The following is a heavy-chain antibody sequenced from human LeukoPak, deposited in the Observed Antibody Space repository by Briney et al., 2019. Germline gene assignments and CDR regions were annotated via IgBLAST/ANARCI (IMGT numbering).Heavy chain of an antibody. CDR3: AITYGDHETPFDY. CDR2: ISSSGSTI. CDR1: GFTFSSYE. Sequence: GGSLRLSCAASGFTFSSYEMNWVRQAPGKGLEWVSYISSSGSTIYYADSVKGRFTISRDNAKNSLYLQMNSLRAEDTAVYYCAITYGDHETPFDYWGQGTLVTVSS. J-gene: IGHJ4*02. D-gene: IGHD4-17*01. V-gene: IGHV3-48*03.